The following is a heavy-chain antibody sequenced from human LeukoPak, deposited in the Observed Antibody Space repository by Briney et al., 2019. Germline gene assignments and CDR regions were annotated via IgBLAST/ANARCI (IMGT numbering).Heavy chain of an antibody. CDR1: DGSISSSNYY. CDR2: VYYSGTT. V-gene: IGHV4-39*07. Sequence: PSETLSLTCTVSDGSISSSNYYWAWIRQPPGKGLEWIGSVYYSGTTYYNPSLKSRVTISVDTSKNQFSLKLTSVTATDTAVYYCARSPSWLFQRSNWFDPWGQGTLVTVSS. J-gene: IGHJ5*02. CDR3: ARSPSWLFQRSNWFDP. D-gene: IGHD3-22*01.